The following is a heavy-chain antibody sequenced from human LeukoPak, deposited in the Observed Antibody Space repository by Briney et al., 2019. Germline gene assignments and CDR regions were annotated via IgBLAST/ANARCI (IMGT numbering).Heavy chain of an antibody. CDR2: ISPNSGGT. CDR3: ARKSLGSGGMDV. D-gene: IGHD1-14*01. Sequence: GASVKVSCKASGYTFIGYYMHWVRQAPGQGLEWMGWISPNSGGTNYAQKFQGWVTMTRDTSISTAYMELSRLRSDDTAVYYCARKSLGSGGMDVWGKGTTVTVSS. V-gene: IGHV1-2*04. CDR1: GYTFIGYY. J-gene: IGHJ6*04.